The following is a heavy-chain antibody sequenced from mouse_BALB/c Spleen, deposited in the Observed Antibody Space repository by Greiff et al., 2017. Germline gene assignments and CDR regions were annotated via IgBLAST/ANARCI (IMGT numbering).Heavy chain of an antibody. J-gene: IGHJ2*01. CDR2: INPSSGYT. V-gene: IGHV1-4*01. Sequence: QVQLKQSGAELARPGASVKMSCKASGYTFTSYTMHWVKQRPGQGLEWIGYINPSSGYTNYNQKFKDKATLTADKSSSTAYMQLSSLTSEDSAVYYCARGELVLDRYGYYFDYWGQGTTLTVSS. D-gene: IGHD2-14*01. CDR3: ARGELVLDRYGYYFDY. CDR1: GYTFTSYT.